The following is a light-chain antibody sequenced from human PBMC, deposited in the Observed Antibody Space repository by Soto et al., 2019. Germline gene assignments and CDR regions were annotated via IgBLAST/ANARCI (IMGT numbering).Light chain of an antibody. J-gene: IGKJ5*01. CDR1: QSVRSSY. CDR3: HQYGSSPT. V-gene: IGKV3-20*01. Sequence: EIVLTQSPGTLSLSPGERATLSCRASQSVRSSYLAWYQQKPGQAPRLLMYGASSRATGIPDRFSGSGSGTDFTLTISRLQPEDSAVYYCHQYGSSPTFGQGTRLEIK. CDR2: GAS.